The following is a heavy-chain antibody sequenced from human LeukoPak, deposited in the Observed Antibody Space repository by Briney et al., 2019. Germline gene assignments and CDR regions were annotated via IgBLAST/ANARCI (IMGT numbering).Heavy chain of an antibody. CDR2: IYYSGST. V-gene: IGHV4-59*08. Sequence: KPSETLSLTCTVSGGSISSYYWSWIRQPPGKGLEWIGCIYYSGSTNYNPSLKSRVTISVDTSKNQFSLKLSSVTAADTAVYYCARLPDHPASDIWGQGTMVTVSS. CDR3: ARLPDHPASDI. J-gene: IGHJ3*02. CDR1: GGSISSYY.